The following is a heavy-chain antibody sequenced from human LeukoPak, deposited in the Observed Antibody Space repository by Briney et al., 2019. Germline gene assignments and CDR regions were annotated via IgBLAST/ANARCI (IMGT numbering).Heavy chain of an antibody. CDR1: GFTFSSYG. Sequence: PGGSLRLSCAASGFTFSSYGMHWVRPAPGKGLEWVAVIWYDGSNKYYADSVKGRFTISRDNSKNTLYLQMNSLRAEDTAVYYCAKDKYSPNINNWFDPWGQGTLVTVSS. CDR3: AKDKYSPNINNWFDP. V-gene: IGHV3-33*06. CDR2: IWYDGSNK. J-gene: IGHJ5*02. D-gene: IGHD5-18*01.